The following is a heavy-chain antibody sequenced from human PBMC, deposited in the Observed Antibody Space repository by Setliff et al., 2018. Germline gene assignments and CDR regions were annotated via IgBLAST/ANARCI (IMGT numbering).Heavy chain of an antibody. J-gene: IGHJ3*02. Sequence: GGSLRLSCSASGFTFSRYAMHWVRQAPGKRLESVSAISSTGIPIYYADSVKARFSISRDDAKNTLFLQMTSLRADDTAVYYCVKDPSVYGADSGSIWGQGTMVTVSS. V-gene: IGHV3-64D*09. CDR2: ISSTGIPI. CDR1: GFTFSRYA. D-gene: IGHD2-21*02. CDR3: VKDPSVYGADSGSI.